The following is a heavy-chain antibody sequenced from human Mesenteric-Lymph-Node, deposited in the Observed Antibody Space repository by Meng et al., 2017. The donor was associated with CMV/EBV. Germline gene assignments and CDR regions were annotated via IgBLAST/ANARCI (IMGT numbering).Heavy chain of an antibody. CDR3: ARGRRGVVAATNFDY. CDR2: IYYSGST. J-gene: IGHJ4*02. D-gene: IGHD2-15*01. Sequence: SETLSLTCTVSGGSIATYYWNWVRQPPGKGLEWIGYIYYSGSTNYNPSLKSRVTISVDTSKNQFSLKLSSVTAADTAVYYCARGRRGVVAATNFDYWGQGTLVTVSS. V-gene: IGHV4-59*01. CDR1: GGSIATYY.